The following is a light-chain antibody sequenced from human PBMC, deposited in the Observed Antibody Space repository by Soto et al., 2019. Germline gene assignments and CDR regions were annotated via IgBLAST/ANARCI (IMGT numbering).Light chain of an antibody. CDR1: GSDIAGYNY. CDR2: EVT. V-gene: IGLV2-14*01. Sequence: QSALTQPASVSGSLGQSITISCTGTGSDIAGYNYISWYQQLPGKAPKLMIYEVTIRPSGISNRFSGSKSGYTASLTISGLQAEDEADYFCTSFTSTSSLYVFGTGTKLTVL. CDR3: TSFTSTSSLYV. J-gene: IGLJ1*01.